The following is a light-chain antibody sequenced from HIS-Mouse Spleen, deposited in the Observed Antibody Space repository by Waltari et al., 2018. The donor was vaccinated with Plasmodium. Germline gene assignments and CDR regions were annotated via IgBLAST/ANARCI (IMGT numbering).Light chain of an antibody. J-gene: IGLJ3*02. Sequence: RWFQRNAGQAPVLVIYNDSGRPSGIPERFSGSSSGTTVTLTISGAQVEDEADYYCYSAADNNWVFGGGTKLTVL. CDR3: YSAADNNWV. V-gene: IGLV3-27*01. CDR2: NDS.